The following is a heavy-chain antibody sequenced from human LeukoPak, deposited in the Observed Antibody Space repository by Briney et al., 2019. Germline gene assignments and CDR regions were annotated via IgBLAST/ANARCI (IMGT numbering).Heavy chain of an antibody. Sequence: SETLSLTCTVSGGSISSYYWSWIRQPPGKGLEWIGYIYYSGSTYYNPSLKSRVTISVDTSKNQFSLKLSSVTAADTAVYYCARTHSSSWYYLDYWGQGTLVTVSS. CDR1: GGSISSYY. J-gene: IGHJ4*02. D-gene: IGHD6-13*01. V-gene: IGHV4-30-4*08. CDR3: ARTHSSSWYYLDY. CDR2: IYYSGST.